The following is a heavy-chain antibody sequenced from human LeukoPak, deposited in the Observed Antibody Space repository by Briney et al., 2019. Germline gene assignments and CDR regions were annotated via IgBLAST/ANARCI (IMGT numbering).Heavy chain of an antibody. CDR2: INPNSGGT. CDR3: ARGYCSSTSCYQSDYYYYMDV. V-gene: IGHV1-2*02. J-gene: IGHJ6*03. CDR1: GYTFTGYY. D-gene: IGHD2-2*01. Sequence: ASVKVSCKASGYTFTGYYMHWVRQAPGQGLEWMGWINPNSGGTNYAQKFQGRVTMTRDTSISTAYMELSRLRSDDTAVYYCARGYCSSTSCYQSDYYYYMDVWGKGTTVTVSS.